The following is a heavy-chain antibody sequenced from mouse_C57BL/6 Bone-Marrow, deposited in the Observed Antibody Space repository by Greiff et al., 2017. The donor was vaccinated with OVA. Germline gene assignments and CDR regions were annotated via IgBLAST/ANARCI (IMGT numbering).Heavy chain of an antibody. D-gene: IGHD2-4*01. CDR2: INPYNGGT. CDR1: GYTFTDYY. CDR3: AYDYDQVFAY. V-gene: IGHV1-19*01. Sequence: EVQLVESGPVLVKPGASVKMSCKASGYTFTDYYMNWVKQSHGKSLEWIGVINPYNGGTSYNQKFKGKATLTVDKSSSTAYMELNSLTSEDSAVYYCAYDYDQVFAYWGQGTLVTVSA. J-gene: IGHJ3*01.